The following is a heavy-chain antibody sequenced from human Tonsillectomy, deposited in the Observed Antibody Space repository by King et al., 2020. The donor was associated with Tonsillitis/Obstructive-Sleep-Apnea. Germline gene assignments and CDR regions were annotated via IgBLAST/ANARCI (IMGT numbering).Heavy chain of an antibody. CDR3: ARDLSDILTAYLEEYIWFDP. Sequence: VQLVQSGAEVKKPGASVKVSCKASGYTFTGYYMNWVRQAPGQGLEWMGRINPNSGGTNYAQKFQGRVIMTRDTSISTAYMELSRLRSDDTAVYYCARDLSDILTAYLEEYIWFDPWGQGTLVTVSS. D-gene: IGHD3-9*01. V-gene: IGHV1-2*06. CDR1: GYTFTGYY. CDR2: INPNSGGT. J-gene: IGHJ5*02.